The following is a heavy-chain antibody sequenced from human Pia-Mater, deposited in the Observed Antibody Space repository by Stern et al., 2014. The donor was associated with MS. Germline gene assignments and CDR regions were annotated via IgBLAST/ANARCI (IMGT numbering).Heavy chain of an antibody. CDR3: ARDLRYYYDSSGYYYRWFDP. CDR2: IYSSGST. J-gene: IGHJ5*02. CDR1: GGSISSGGYY. V-gene: IGHV4-31*03. Sequence: QVQLQESGPGLVKPSQTLSLTCTVSGGSISSGGYYWSWIRQHPGKGLEWIGYIYSSGSTYYNPSLKSRITISVDTSKNQFSLKLSSVTAADTAVYYCARDLRYYYDSSGYYYRWFDPWGQGTLVTVSS. D-gene: IGHD3-22*01.